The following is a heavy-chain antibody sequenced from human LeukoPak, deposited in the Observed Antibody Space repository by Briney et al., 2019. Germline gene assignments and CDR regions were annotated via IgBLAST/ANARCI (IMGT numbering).Heavy chain of an antibody. CDR2: ISSSSSYI. J-gene: IGHJ3*02. V-gene: IGHV3-21*01. CDR1: GFTFSSYS. CDR3: ARGDDSSGYYAFDI. Sequence: GGSLRLSCAASGFTFSSYSMNWVRQAPGKGLEWVSSISSSSSYIYYADSVKGRFTISRDNAKNSLYLQMNSLRAEDTAVYYCARGDDSSGYYAFDIWGQGTVVTVPS. D-gene: IGHD3-22*01.